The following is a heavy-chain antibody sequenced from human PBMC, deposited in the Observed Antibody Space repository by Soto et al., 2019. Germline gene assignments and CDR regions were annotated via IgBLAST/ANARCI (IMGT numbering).Heavy chain of an antibody. J-gene: IGHJ5*02. V-gene: IGHV4-59*01. CDR1: GGSISNYY. D-gene: IGHD3-3*02. CDR3: ARDSNRQNRFAP. Sequence: SETLSLTCTVSGGSISNYYWSWIRQPPGKGLEWIGYIYYSGTTNYNPSLKSRLSISVDTSKNQFSLKLSSVTAADTAVYYCARDSNRQNRFAPWGQGTLVTVSS. CDR2: IYYSGTT.